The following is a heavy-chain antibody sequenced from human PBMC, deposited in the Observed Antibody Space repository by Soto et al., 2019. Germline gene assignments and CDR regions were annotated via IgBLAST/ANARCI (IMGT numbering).Heavy chain of an antibody. J-gene: IGHJ5*02. CDR2: IYYSGST. D-gene: IGHD6-13*01. Sequence: PSETLSLTCTVSGGSISSSSYYWGWIRQPPGKGLEWIGSIYYSGSTYYNPSLKSRVTISVDTSKNQFSLKLSSVTAADTAVYYCARQPQLVPQNWFDPWGQGTLVTVSS. CDR1: GGSISSSSYY. V-gene: IGHV4-39*01. CDR3: ARQPQLVPQNWFDP.